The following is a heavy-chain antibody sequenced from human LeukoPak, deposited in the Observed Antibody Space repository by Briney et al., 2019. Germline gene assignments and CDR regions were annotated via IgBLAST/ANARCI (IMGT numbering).Heavy chain of an antibody. CDR1: GYTFTTYG. V-gene: IGHV1-18*01. J-gene: IGHJ4*02. CDR2: INANSGNT. CDR3: ARDGYFDY. Sequence: GASVKVSCKGSGYTFTTYGIGWVRQAPRQGLEWMGWINANSGNTNYAQKFQGRLTMTTDTSTITAYMELRSVRSDDTAVYYCARDGYFDYWGQGTLVTVSS.